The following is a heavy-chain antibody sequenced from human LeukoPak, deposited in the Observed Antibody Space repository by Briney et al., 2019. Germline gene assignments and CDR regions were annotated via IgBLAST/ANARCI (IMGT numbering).Heavy chain of an antibody. CDR3: ARGPILLWLHNGMDV. D-gene: IGHD2/OR15-2a*01. CDR1: GFIFADHA. CDR2: IRSKAYGGTT. V-gene: IGHV3-49*04. Sequence: SGGSLRLSCTASGFIFADHAMSWVRQAPGKGLECVGFIRSKAYGGTTEYGASVRDRFTISRDDSNGIAYLQMNNLKSEDTAVYYCARGPILLWLHNGMDVWGPGTTVIVSS. J-gene: IGHJ6*02.